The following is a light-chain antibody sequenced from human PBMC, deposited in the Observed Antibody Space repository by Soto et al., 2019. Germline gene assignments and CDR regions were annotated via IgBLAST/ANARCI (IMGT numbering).Light chain of an antibody. J-gene: IGKJ2*01. CDR1: QTITNR. CDR2: DAS. Sequence: DIQMTQSPSTLSASVGDIVTITCRASQTITNRLAWYQQKPGTAPKLLIYDASSLENGVPSRFSGSGSGTEFTLTIGSLQPDDFATYYCQQYNSYSSYTFGQGTKLEIK. CDR3: QQYNSYSSYT. V-gene: IGKV1-5*01.